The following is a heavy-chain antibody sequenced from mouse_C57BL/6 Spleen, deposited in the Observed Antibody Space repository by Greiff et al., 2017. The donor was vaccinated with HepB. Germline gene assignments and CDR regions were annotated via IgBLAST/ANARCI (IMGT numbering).Heavy chain of an antibody. J-gene: IGHJ3*01. CDR2: ISSGSSTI. CDR1: GFTFSDYG. V-gene: IGHV5-17*01. Sequence: EVHLVESEGGLVKPGGSLKLSCAASGFTFSDYGMHWVRQAPEKGLEWVAYISSGSSTIYYADTVKGRFTISRDNAKNTLFLQMTSLRSEDTAMYYCARRDSSGPFAYWGQGTLVTVSA. CDR3: ARRDSSGPFAY. D-gene: IGHD3-2*02.